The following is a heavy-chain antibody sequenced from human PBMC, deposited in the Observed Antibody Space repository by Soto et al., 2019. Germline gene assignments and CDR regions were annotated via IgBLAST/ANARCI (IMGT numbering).Heavy chain of an antibody. Sequence: QVQLQQWGAGLLKPSETLSLTCAVYGGSFSGYYWSWIRQPPGKGLEWIGEINHSGSTNHNPSLKSRVIISVATCKNQFSLKLSSVTAAGTAVYYCARLKQAIVVVVAAGKKLWYFDLWGRGTLVTVSS. CDR3: ARLKQAIVVVVAAGKKLWYFDL. J-gene: IGHJ2*01. CDR1: GGSFSGYY. V-gene: IGHV4-34*01. CDR2: INHSGST. D-gene: IGHD2-15*01.